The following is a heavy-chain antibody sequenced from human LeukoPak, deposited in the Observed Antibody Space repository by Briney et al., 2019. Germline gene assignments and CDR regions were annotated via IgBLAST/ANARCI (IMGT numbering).Heavy chain of an antibody. CDR2: IFYSGST. J-gene: IGHJ5*02. CDR3: ARDSGSYQVDWFDP. CDR1: GGSISTSNYY. V-gene: IGHV4-39*07. D-gene: IGHD1-26*01. Sequence: PSETLSLTCTVSGGSISTSNYYWGWIRQPPGKGLEWIANIFYSGSTYYSPSLKSRVTISLDTSRNQFSLKLSSVTAADTAVYYCARDSGSYQVDWFDPWGQGTLVTVSS.